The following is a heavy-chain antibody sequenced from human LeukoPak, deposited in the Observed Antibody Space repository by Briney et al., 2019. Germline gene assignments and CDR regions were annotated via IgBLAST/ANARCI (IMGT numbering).Heavy chain of an antibody. V-gene: IGHV1-2*02. CDR3: ARSEVYYYGMDV. CDR1: GYTFTGFY. J-gene: IGHJ6*02. CDR2: INPNSGGT. Sequence: ASMKVSSKASGYTFTGFYMHWVRQADGQGLEWMGWINPNSGGTNYAQKFQGRVTMTRDTSISTAYMELSRLRSDDTAVYYCARSEVYYYGMDVWGQGTTVTVSS.